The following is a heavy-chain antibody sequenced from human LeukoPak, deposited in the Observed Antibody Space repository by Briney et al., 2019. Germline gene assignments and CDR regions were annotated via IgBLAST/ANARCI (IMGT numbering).Heavy chain of an antibody. CDR1: GDSMGNYY. CDR3: ARSTGFYTTYYMDV. J-gene: IGHJ6*03. D-gene: IGHD3-22*01. V-gene: IGHV4-4*07. Sequence: SETLSLTCTVSGDSMGNYYWNWLRQPAGKGLEWIGRIRSDGTTYANPSLESAVTMSVDTSNNHISLRLSSATAADTAVYYCARSTGFYTTYYMDVWGKGTTVTVSS. CDR2: IRSDGTT.